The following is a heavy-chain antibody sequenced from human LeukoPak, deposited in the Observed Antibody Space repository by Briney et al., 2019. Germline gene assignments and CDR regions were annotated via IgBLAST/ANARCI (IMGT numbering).Heavy chain of an antibody. CDR3: AREKDDYYPFDP. Sequence: SQTLSLTCAISGDSVSSKTAAWNWIRQSPSRGLEWLGRTFYRSKWYEDYAVSVKSRITVNSDTSNNQFSPQLNSVTPEDTAVYYCAREKDDYYPFDPWGQGTLVTVSS. J-gene: IGHJ5*02. CDR2: TFYRSKWYE. D-gene: IGHD2-21*02. CDR1: GDSVSSKTAA. V-gene: IGHV6-1*01.